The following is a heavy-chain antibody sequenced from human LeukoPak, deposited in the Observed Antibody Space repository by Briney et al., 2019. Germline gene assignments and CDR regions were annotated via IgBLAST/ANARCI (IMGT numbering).Heavy chain of an antibody. V-gene: IGHV4-39*01. CDR3: ARPGEWDHKGWGAFDI. D-gene: IGHD3-10*01. CDR1: GGSISSSSYY. Sequence: SETLSLTCTVSGGSISSSSYYWGRIRQPPGKGLEWIGSIYYSGSTYYNPSLKSRVTISVDTSKNQFSLKLSSVTAAGTAVYYCARPGEWDHKGWGAFDIWGQGTMVTVSS. CDR2: IYYSGST. J-gene: IGHJ3*02.